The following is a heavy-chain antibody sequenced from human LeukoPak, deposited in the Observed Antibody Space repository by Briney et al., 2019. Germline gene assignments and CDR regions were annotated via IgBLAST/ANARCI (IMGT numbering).Heavy chain of an antibody. CDR2: ISGSGGST. CDR3: AKGYCGSTSCYAGGTFDY. J-gene: IGHJ4*02. V-gene: IGHV3-23*01. Sequence: PGGSLRLSCAASGFTFSNYAMSWVRQAPGKGLEWVSGISGSGGSTYYADSVKGRFTTSRDNSKNTLYLQRNSLRVEDTAVYYCAKGYCGSTSCYAGGTFDYWGQGTLVTVSS. CDR1: GFTFSNYA. D-gene: IGHD2-2*01.